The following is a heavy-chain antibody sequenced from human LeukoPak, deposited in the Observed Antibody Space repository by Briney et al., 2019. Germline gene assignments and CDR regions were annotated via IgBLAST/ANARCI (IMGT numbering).Heavy chain of an antibody. CDR2: INHSGST. Sequence: PSETLSLTCAVYGGSFSGYYWSWIRQPPGKGLEWIGEINHSGSTNYNPSLKSRVTISVDTSKNQFSLKLSFVTAADTAVYYCARGRRRVRGVIWFDPWGQGTLVTVSS. J-gene: IGHJ5*02. D-gene: IGHD3-10*01. CDR1: GGSFSGYY. CDR3: ARGRRRVRGVIWFDP. V-gene: IGHV4-34*01.